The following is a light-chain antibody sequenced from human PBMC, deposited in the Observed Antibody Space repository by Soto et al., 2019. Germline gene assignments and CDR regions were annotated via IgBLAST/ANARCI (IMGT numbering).Light chain of an antibody. Sequence: QSPSSFSASTGDRVTITCRASQGISSYLAWYQQKPGKAPKLLIYAASTLQSGVPSRFSGSGSGTDFTLTISCLQSEDFATYYCQQYDNLPITFGQGTKVDIK. J-gene: IGKJ1*01. V-gene: IGKV1-8*01. CDR2: AAS. CDR3: QQYDNLPIT. CDR1: QGISSY.